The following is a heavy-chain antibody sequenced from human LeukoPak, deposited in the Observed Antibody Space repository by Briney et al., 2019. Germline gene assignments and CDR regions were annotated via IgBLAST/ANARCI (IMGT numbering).Heavy chain of an antibody. D-gene: IGHD2-2*01. Sequence: SETLSLTCTVSGYSISSGYYWGWIRQPPGKGLEWIGSIYHSGSTYYNPSLKSRVTISVDTSKNQFSLKLSPVTAADTAVYYCAREETEDIVVVPAATEAFDYWGQGTLVTVSS. CDR1: GYSISSGYY. V-gene: IGHV4-38-2*02. CDR2: IYHSGST. J-gene: IGHJ4*02. CDR3: AREETEDIVVVPAATEAFDY.